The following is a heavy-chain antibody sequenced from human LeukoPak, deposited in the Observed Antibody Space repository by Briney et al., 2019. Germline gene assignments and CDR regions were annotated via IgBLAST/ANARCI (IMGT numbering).Heavy chain of an antibody. D-gene: IGHD2-21*01. CDR2: IYYSGST. V-gene: IGHV4-59*05. Sequence: GSLRLSCAASGFTFSSYSMNWVRQAPGKGLEWIGSIYYSGSTYYNPSLKSRVTISVDTSKNQFSLKLSSVTAADTAVYYCASGVRDDAFDIWGQGTMVTVSS. CDR1: GFTFSSYSMN. J-gene: IGHJ3*02. CDR3: ASGVRDDAFDI.